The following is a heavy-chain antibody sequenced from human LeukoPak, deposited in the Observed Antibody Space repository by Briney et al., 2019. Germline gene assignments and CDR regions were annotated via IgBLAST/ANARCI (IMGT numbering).Heavy chain of an antibody. CDR1: GFSFNSYE. Sequence: GGSLRLSCAASGFSFNSYEMNWVRQAPGKGLEWVSYISSGGGNVYYADSVKARFTISRDNAKNSLYLQMNSLGAEDTAVYYCARGSWYYDSSGNYGALDYWGQGTLVTVSS. CDR3: ARGSWYYDSSGNYGALDY. J-gene: IGHJ4*02. V-gene: IGHV3-48*03. D-gene: IGHD3-22*01. CDR2: ISSGGGNV.